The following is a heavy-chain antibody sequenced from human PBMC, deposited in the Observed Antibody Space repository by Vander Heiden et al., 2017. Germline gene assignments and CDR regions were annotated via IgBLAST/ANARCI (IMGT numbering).Heavy chain of an antibody. V-gene: IGHV3-48*01. J-gene: IGHJ3*02. D-gene: IGHD1-26*01. CDR1: GFTFSSYS. Sequence: EVQLVESGGGLVQPGGSLRLSCAASGFTFSSYSKNWVRQAPGKGLESVAYIGTSSSNIYYADSVKGRFTISRDNAKDSLYLQMNSLRAEDTAVYYCARRVVGAPRAFDIWGQGTMVTVSS. CDR3: ARRVVGAPRAFDI. CDR2: IGTSSSNI.